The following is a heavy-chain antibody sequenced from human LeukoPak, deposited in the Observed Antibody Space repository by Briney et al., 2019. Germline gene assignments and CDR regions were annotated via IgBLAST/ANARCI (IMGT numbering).Heavy chain of an antibody. J-gene: IGHJ4*02. CDR1: GITFSSYG. CDR3: TRFVYGAAADETGGH. CDR2: IRYDGSHK. Sequence: GGSLRLSCAASGITFSSYGMHWVRLAPGKGLEWVAFIRYDGSHKYYADSVKGRFTISRDNSKNTLYMQMNSLKTEDTAVYYCTRFVYGAAADETGGHWGQGTLVTVSS. D-gene: IGHD6-13*01. V-gene: IGHV3-30*02.